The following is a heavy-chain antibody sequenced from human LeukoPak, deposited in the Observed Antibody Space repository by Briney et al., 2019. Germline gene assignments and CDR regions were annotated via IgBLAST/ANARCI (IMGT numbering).Heavy chain of an antibody. CDR1: GFTFSSYW. CDR3: ARRHLPVEATGRDDY. V-gene: IGHV3-74*01. Sequence: GGSLRLSCAASGFTFSSYWMHWVRQAPGKGLVWVSRINGDGRSTTYADSVKGRFTISRDNARNTPYLQMNSLRAEDTAVYYCARRHLPVEATGRDDYWGQGTLVTVSS. D-gene: IGHD1-26*01. CDR2: INGDGRST. J-gene: IGHJ4*02.